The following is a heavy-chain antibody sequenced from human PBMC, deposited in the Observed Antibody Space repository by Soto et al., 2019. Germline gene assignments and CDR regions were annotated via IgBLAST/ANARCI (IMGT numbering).Heavy chain of an antibody. CDR3: AKTDWLFCINY. J-gene: IGHJ4*02. D-gene: IGHD3-9*01. CDR2: ISGSGGST. CDR1: GFTFGSFA. V-gene: IGHV3-23*01. Sequence: EVQLLESGGGLVQPAGSLRLSCADSGFTFGSFAMRWVRQAPGTGLAWVSTISGSGGSTYYADSVKGRFTISRDNSKNTLYLQMSRLRAEDTAVYYLAKTDWLFCINYCGQGTMVTVS.